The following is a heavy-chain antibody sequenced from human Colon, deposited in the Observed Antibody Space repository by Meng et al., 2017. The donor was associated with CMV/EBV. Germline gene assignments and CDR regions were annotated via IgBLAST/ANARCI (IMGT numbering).Heavy chain of an antibody. D-gene: IGHD3-22*01. Sequence: ASVKVSCKASGYTFTSDGISWVRQAPGQGLEWMGWISAYNGNTNYAQKLQGRVTMTTDTSTSTAYMELRSLRSDDTAVYYCARSDYYDSRGKNYYKYYGMDVWGQGTTVTVSS. CDR2: ISAYNGNT. J-gene: IGHJ6*02. V-gene: IGHV1-18*01. CDR3: ARSDYYDSRGKNYYKYYGMDV. CDR1: GYTFTSDG.